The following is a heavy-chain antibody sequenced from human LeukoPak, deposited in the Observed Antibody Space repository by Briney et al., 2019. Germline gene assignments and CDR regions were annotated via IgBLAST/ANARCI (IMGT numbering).Heavy chain of an antibody. Sequence: SETLSLTCTVSGGSISSGGYYWSWIRQHPGKGLEWIGYIYYSGSTYYNPSLKSRVTISVDTSKNQFSPKLSSVTAADTAVYYCARGTSGKTDYWGQGTLVTVSS. J-gene: IGHJ4*02. D-gene: IGHD3-3*01. CDR1: GGSISSGGYY. CDR2: IYYSGST. V-gene: IGHV4-31*03. CDR3: ARGTSGKTDY.